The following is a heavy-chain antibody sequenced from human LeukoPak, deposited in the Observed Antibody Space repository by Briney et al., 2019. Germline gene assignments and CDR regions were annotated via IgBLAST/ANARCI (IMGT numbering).Heavy chain of an antibody. D-gene: IGHD1-26*01. CDR3: AKGPPWELGPYDY. V-gene: IGHV3-7*03. CDR2: IKQDGSEK. J-gene: IGHJ4*02. Sequence: GGSLRLSCAASGFTFSSYWMSWVRQAPGKGLEWVANIKQDGSEKYYVDSVKGRFTISRDNAKNSLYLQMNSLRAEDTAVYYCAKGPPWELGPYDYWGQGTLVTVSS. CDR1: GFTFSSYW.